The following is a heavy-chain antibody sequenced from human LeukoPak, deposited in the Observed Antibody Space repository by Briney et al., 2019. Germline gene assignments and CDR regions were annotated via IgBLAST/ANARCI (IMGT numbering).Heavy chain of an antibody. Sequence: GGSLRLSCAASGFTFSSYSMNWVRQAPGKGLEWVSSISSSSSYIYYADSVMGRFTISRDNAKNSLYLQMNSLRAEDTAVYYCARDHRATIDYWGQGTLVTVSS. CDR1: GFTFSSYS. V-gene: IGHV3-21*01. D-gene: IGHD5-12*01. CDR3: ARDHRATIDY. J-gene: IGHJ4*02. CDR2: ISSSSSYI.